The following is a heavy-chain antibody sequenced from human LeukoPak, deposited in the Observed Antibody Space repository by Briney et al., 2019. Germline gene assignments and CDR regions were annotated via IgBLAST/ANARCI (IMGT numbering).Heavy chain of an antibody. Sequence: GGSLRLSCSASGFTLSSNYMSLVRQAPGKGLEWVSVLYSGGSTGYADSVKGRFTMSGDNSKNTLYLQMNSLRTEDTAVYYCVRSGYGYFDYWGQGARSPSPQ. J-gene: IGHJ4*02. D-gene: IGHD5-18*01. V-gene: IGHV3-66*01. CDR2: LYSGGST. CDR3: VRSGYGYFDY. CDR1: GFTLSSNY.